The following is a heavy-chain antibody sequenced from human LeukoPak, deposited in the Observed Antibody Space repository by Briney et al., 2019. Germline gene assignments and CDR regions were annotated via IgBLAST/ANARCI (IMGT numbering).Heavy chain of an antibody. CDR2: INHSGST. CDR1: GGSISCGDYY. V-gene: IGHV4-34*01. J-gene: IGHJ4*02. D-gene: IGHD3-22*01. Sequence: SETLSLTCTVSGGSISCGDYYWSWIRQPPGKGLEWIGEINHSGSTNYNPSLKSRVTISVDTSKNQFSLKLSSVTAADTAVYYCAPMDTYYYDSSGYYYGGDGYWGQGTLVTVSS. CDR3: APMDTYYYDSSGYYYGGDGY.